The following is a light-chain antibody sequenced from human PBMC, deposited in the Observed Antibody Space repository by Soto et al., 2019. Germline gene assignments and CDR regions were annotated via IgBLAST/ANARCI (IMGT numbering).Light chain of an antibody. CDR2: GAS. J-gene: IGKJ1*01. CDR1: QSVSSY. Sequence: IVLRESPSTLSVSPGEGATLSCRASQSVSSYLARYQQKPGQAPKLLVYGASSRATGIPDRFSGSGSGTDFTLTISRLEPEDFAVYYCQQYGSSPVTFGQGTKVDIK. CDR3: QQYGSSPVT. V-gene: IGKV3-20*01.